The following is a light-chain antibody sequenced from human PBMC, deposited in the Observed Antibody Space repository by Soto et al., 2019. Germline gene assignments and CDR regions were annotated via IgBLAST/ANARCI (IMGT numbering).Light chain of an antibody. CDR2: DVT. Sequence: SVLTQPASGSGSPGQSITISCTGTSSDIGAYNYVSWYQQHPGKAPKLIIYDVTNRPAGISSRFSASKSGNTASLTISVLQAEDEADYYCCSYKSSSTLYVFGTGTKVTVL. CDR1: SSDIGAYNY. V-gene: IGLV2-14*03. J-gene: IGLJ1*01. CDR3: CSYKSSSTLYV.